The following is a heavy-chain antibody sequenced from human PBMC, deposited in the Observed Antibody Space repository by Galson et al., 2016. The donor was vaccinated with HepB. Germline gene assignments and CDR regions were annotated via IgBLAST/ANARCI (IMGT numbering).Heavy chain of an antibody. D-gene: IGHD6-25*01. V-gene: IGHV4-30-2*01. J-gene: IGHJ4*02. CDR2: IYHSGST. CDR3: ARVRSRGHYFDY. Sequence: TLSLTCAVSGGSISSGDSSWSWIRQPPGKGLEWIGYIYHSGSTCYNPSLKSRVTISVDKNKNQFSLKLSSVTAADTAVYYCARVRSRGHYFDYWGQGTLVTVSS. CDR1: GGSISSGDSS.